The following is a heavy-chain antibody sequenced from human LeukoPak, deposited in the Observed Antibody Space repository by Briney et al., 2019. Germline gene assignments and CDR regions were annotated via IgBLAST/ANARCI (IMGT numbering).Heavy chain of an antibody. J-gene: IGHJ4*02. D-gene: IGHD3-22*01. Sequence: PSETLSLTCTVSGGSISSYYWSWIRQPPGKGLEWIGEINHSGSTNYNPSLKSRVTISVDTSKNQFSLKLSSVTAADTAVYYCARGGYDSSGYYPYFDYWGQGTLVTVSS. V-gene: IGHV4-34*01. CDR2: INHSGST. CDR1: GGSISSYY. CDR3: ARGGYDSSGYYPYFDY.